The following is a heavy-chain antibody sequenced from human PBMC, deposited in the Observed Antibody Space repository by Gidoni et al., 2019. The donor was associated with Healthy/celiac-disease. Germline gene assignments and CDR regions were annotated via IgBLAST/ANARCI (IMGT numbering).Heavy chain of an antibody. Sequence: QLQLQESGPGLVKPSETLSLTCTVSGGSISSSCYYWGWIRQPPGKGLEWIGSIDYSGSTYYNPSLKSRVTISVDTSKNQFSLKLSSVTAADTAVYYCARLLRGSGSRIYGMDVWGQGTTVTVSS. J-gene: IGHJ6*02. CDR3: ARLLRGSGSRIYGMDV. V-gene: IGHV4-39*01. CDR2: IDYSGST. D-gene: IGHD3-10*01. CDR1: GGSISSSCYY.